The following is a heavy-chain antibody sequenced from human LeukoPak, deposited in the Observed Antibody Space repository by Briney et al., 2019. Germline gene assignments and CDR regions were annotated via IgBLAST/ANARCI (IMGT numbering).Heavy chain of an antibody. Sequence: LETLSLTCTVSGGSISSYYWSWIRQPPGKGLEWIGYIYYSGSTDYNPSLKSRVTISVDTSKNQFSLKLSSVTAADTAVYYCARDYYGSGSFLDYWGQGTLVTVSS. V-gene: IGHV4-59*01. CDR2: IYYSGST. CDR1: GGSISSYY. J-gene: IGHJ4*02. CDR3: ARDYYGSGSFLDY. D-gene: IGHD3-10*01.